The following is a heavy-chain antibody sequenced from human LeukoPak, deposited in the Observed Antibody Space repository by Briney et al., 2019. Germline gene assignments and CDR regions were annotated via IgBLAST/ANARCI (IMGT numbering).Heavy chain of an antibody. CDR3: ARVTAVAGTSVGVDA. CDR1: GFTFSSYW. V-gene: IGHV3-74*01. D-gene: IGHD6-19*01. Sequence: GGSLRLSCAASGFTFSSYWMHWVRQTPGKGLVWVSRINSDASVTTYADSVKGRFTISRDNAKNTLYLQMNSLRAEDTAVYYCARVTAVAGTSVGVDAWGQGILVTVS. J-gene: IGHJ4*02. CDR2: INSDASVT.